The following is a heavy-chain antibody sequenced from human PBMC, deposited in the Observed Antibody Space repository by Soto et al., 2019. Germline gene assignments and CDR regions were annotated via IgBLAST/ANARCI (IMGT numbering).Heavy chain of an antibody. D-gene: IGHD3-9*01. CDR2: ISYDGSNK. J-gene: IGHJ4*02. CDR3: ARAAGYKGDFEY. V-gene: IGHV3-30-3*01. Sequence: QVQLVESGGGVVQPGRSLRLSCAASGFTFSSYAMHWVRQAPGKGLEWVAVISYDGSNKHYADSVKGRFTISRDNSKNTLYLQMNSLRAEDTAVYYCARAAGYKGDFEYWGQGTLVTVSS. CDR1: GFTFSSYA.